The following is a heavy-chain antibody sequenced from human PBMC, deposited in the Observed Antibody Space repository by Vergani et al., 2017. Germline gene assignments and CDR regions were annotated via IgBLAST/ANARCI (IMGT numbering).Heavy chain of an antibody. Sequence: QVQLVQSGAEVKKPGSSVKVSCKTSGGSFSSYPISWVRQAPGQGLEWMGWITPIFGTTNYTQKFHGRVSISADESTSTAYMELSSLRSDDTAVYYCARVGLRYCSSTSCIGNYFDYWGQGTLVTVSS. CDR3: ARVGLRYCSSTSCIGNYFDY. J-gene: IGHJ4*02. CDR1: GGSFSSYP. CDR2: ITPIFGTT. D-gene: IGHD2-2*01. V-gene: IGHV1-69*01.